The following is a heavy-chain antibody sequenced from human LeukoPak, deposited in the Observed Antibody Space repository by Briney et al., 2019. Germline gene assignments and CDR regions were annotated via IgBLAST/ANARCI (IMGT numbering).Heavy chain of an antibody. D-gene: IGHD1-14*01. Sequence: SETLSLTCTVSGGSISSYYWSWIRQSPVKGLEWLGYIFPSGSAFYNPSLESRVTISLDTSENQFSLRLSSVTAADTAVYYCARRNHYFYYMDVWGKGTTVTVSS. CDR3: ARRNHYFYYMDV. CDR1: GGSISSYY. J-gene: IGHJ6*03. CDR2: IFPSGSA. V-gene: IGHV4-4*09.